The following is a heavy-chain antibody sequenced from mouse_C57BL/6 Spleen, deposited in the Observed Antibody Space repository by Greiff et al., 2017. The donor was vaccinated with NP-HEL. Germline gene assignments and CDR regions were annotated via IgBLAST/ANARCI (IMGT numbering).Heavy chain of an antibody. J-gene: IGHJ1*03. CDR2: IHPNSGST. CDR1: GYTFTSYW. D-gene: IGHD2-3*01. CDR3: ARPIYDGYYGYFDV. Sequence: QVQLQQPGAELVKPGASVKLSCKASGYTFTSYWMHWVKQRPGQGLEWIGMIHPNSGSTNYNEKFKSKATLTVDKSSSTAYMQLSSLTSEDSAVYYCARPIYDGYYGYFDVWGTGTTVTVSS. V-gene: IGHV1-64*01.